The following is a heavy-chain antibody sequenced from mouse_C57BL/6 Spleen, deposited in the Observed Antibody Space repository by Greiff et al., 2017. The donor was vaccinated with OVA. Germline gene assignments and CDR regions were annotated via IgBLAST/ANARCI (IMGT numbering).Heavy chain of an antibody. CDR2: IYPGDGDT. V-gene: IGHV1-82*01. J-gene: IGHJ1*03. CDR3: ARKSTTVVEGGYFDV. Sequence: VKVVESGPELVKPGASVKISCKASGYAFSSSWMNWVKQRPGKGLEWIGRIYPGDGDTNYNGKFKGKATLTADKSSSTAYMQLSSLTSEDSAVYFCARKSTTVVEGGYFDVWGTGTTVTVSS. CDR1: GYAFSSSW. D-gene: IGHD1-1*01.